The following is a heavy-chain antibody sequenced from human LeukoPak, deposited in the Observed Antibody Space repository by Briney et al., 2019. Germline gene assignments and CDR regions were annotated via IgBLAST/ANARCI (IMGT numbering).Heavy chain of an antibody. CDR1: GFTFSSYW. CDR2: INSDGSST. J-gene: IGHJ4*02. D-gene: IGHD3-10*01. Sequence: GGSLGLSCAASGFTFSSYWMHWVRQAPGKGLVWVSRINSDGSSTSYADSVKGRFTISRDNAKNTLYLQMNSLRAEDTAVYYCARASGSGIPFDYWGQGTLVTVSS. CDR3: ARASGSGIPFDY. V-gene: IGHV3-74*01.